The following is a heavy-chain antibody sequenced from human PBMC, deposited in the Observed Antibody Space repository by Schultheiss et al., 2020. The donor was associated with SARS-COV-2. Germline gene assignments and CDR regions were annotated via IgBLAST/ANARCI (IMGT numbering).Heavy chain of an antibody. D-gene: IGHD6-19*01. CDR1: GYTFTGYY. Sequence: ASVKVSCKASGYTFTGYYMHWVRQAPGQGLEWMGWINPNSGGTNYAQKFQGWVTMTRDTSISTAYMELSRLRSDDTAVYYCARVLTRIAVAGTFGYWGQGTLVTVSS. CDR2: INPNSGGT. J-gene: IGHJ4*02. CDR3: ARVLTRIAVAGTFGY. V-gene: IGHV1-2*04.